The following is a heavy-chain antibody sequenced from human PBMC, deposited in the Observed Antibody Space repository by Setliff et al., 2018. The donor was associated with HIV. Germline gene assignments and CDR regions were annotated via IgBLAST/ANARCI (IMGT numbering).Heavy chain of an antibody. Sequence: SETLSLTCAVYGGSFSDYYWSWIRPPPGKRLEWIGEINHSGSTNYNPSLKRRVTISVDTSKNQFSLKLNSVTAADTAVYYCARGQGCGGGCHYAFEMWGQGTMVTVSS. D-gene: IGHD2-21*02. CDR2: INHSGST. CDR1: GGSFSDYY. CDR3: ARGQGCGGGCHYAFEM. V-gene: IGHV4-34*01. J-gene: IGHJ3*02.